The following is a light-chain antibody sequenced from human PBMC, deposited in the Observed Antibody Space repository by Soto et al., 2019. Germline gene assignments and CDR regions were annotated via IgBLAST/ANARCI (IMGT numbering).Light chain of an antibody. Sequence: IQITQSPSSLYASVGDRVTITCRASQSITTYLNWYQQKPGTAPKLLIYGAFSLQSGVPSRFSGSGSETDFTLTISSLQPEDFATYYCQQSYTTPITFGQGTRLEIK. CDR1: QSITTY. J-gene: IGKJ5*01. CDR3: QQSYTTPIT. CDR2: GAF. V-gene: IGKV1-39*01.